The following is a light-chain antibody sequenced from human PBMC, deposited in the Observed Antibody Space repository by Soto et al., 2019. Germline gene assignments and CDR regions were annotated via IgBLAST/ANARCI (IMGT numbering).Light chain of an antibody. CDR3: QSYDSSLSGSYV. J-gene: IGLJ1*01. V-gene: IGLV1-40*01. CDR2: SNN. CDR1: SSNIGAGYD. Sequence: QLVLTQPPSVSGAPGQRVTISCTGSSSNIGAGYDVHWYQRLPGTAPKVLIYSNNNRPSGVPDRFSGSKSGTSASLAITGLQAEYEADYYCQSYDSSLSGSYVFGTGTKVTVL.